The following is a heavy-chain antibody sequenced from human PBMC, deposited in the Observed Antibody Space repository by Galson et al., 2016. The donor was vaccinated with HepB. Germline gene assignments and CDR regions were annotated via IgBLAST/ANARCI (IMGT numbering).Heavy chain of an antibody. D-gene: IGHD5-18*01. Sequence: ETLSLTCAVSNVSVSNSNWWTWVRQPPGKGLEWIGEIHHFGATNYHPSLKSRVTISVDKAKNLLSLRLSSVPAADTAVYYWAGSMSNGYSFTLAQWGQGSLVTGSS. CDR2: IHHFGAT. CDR1: NVSVSNSNW. J-gene: IGHJ4*02. CDR3: AGSMSNGYSFTLAQ. V-gene: IGHV4-4*02.